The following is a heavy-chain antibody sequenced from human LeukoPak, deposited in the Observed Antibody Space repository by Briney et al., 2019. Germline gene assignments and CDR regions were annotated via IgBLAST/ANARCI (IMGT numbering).Heavy chain of an antibody. V-gene: IGHV3-53*01. CDR2: IYSDNT. J-gene: IGHJ4*02. D-gene: IGHD3-10*01. CDR1: GFTVSSNS. Sequence: GGSLRLSCTVSGFTVSSNSMSWVRQAPGKGLEWVSFIYSDNTHYSDSVKGRFTISRDNSKNTLYLQMNSLRAEDTAVYYCARSPLTMVRGLTSGVRYFDYWGQGTLVTVSS. CDR3: ARSPLTMVRGLTSGVRYFDY.